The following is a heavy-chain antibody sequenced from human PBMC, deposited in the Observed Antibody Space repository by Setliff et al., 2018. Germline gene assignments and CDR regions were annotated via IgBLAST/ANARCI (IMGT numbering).Heavy chain of an antibody. CDR2: IYYSGST. D-gene: IGHD2-15*01. CDR1: GGSISSHY. J-gene: IGHJ6*03. CDR3: ARAPHGWSAYYYYYYMDV. V-gene: IGHV4-59*11. Sequence: PSETLSLTCTVSGGSISSHYWSWIRQPPGKGLEWIGHIYYSGSTNYNPSLKSRVTISVDTSKNQFSLKLSSVTAADTAVYYCARAPHGWSAYYYYYYMDVWGKGTTVTVSS.